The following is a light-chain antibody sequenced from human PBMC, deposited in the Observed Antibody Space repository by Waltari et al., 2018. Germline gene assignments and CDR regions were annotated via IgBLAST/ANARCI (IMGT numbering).Light chain of an antibody. Sequence: EVVITQSPATLSVSPGERATLSCRASQSVTSNLAWSKQKPGQAPRLLIFGASIRATGIPDRFSGSGSGTEFTLTISSMQSEDFAVYYCQQYNNWLPVTFGGGTKVEIK. CDR3: QQYNNWLPVT. V-gene: IGKV3-15*01. J-gene: IGKJ4*01. CDR2: GAS. CDR1: QSVTSN.